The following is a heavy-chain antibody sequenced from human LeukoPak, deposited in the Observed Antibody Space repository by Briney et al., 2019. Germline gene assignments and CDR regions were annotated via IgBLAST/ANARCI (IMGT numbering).Heavy chain of an antibody. J-gene: IGHJ4*02. V-gene: IGHV3-21*01. D-gene: IGHD3-22*01. CDR2: ISGSSTYI. CDR1: GFTFSSYE. CDR3: ARDNYDSSGYYFD. Sequence: PGGSLRLSCAASGFTFSSYEMNWVRLAPGKGLEWVSSISGSSTYIYYADSVKGRFTISRDNAKNSLYLQMNSLRAEDTAVYYCARDNYDSSGYYFDWGQGTLVTVSS.